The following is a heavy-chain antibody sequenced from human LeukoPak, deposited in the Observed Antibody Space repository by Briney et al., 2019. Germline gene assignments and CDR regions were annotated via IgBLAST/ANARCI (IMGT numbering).Heavy chain of an antibody. Sequence: PSQTLSLTCTVSGGSISSGGYYWSWIRQPPGKGLEWIGYIYYSASTYYSPSLKSRVTVSVDTSKNRFSLKLSSVTAADTAVYYCARDLSGYGIFDYWGQGTLVTVSS. CDR1: GGSISSGGYY. D-gene: IGHD5-12*01. V-gene: IGHV4-30-4*08. CDR2: IYYSAST. CDR3: ARDLSGYGIFDY. J-gene: IGHJ4*02.